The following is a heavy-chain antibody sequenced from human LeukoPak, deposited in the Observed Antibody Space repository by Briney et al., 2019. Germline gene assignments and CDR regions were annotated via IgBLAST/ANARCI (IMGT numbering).Heavy chain of an antibody. D-gene: IGHD6-25*01. V-gene: IGHV3-11*01. CDR3: ARAGTCSGYKVFDT. Sequence: GGSLRLSCAASRFIFSNYYMSWIRQTPGKGLEWIANIGTDGSSENYADSAKGRFTISRDNARNSLFLQMSSLRVEDTAVYFCARAGTCSGYKVFDTWGQGTLVTVAS. CDR2: IGTDGSSE. CDR1: RFIFSNYY. J-gene: IGHJ5*02.